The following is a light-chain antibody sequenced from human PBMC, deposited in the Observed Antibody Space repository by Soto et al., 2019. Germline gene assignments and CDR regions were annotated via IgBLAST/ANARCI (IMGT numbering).Light chain of an antibody. CDR2: DAA. V-gene: IGKV3-20*01. CDR1: QSVSGSC. CDR3: QQYGGSPRT. Sequence: EILMTQSPATLSVSPGERGTLSCRASQSVSGSCLAWYQQKPGQAPRLLLHDAASRATGIPDRFSGSGSGTDVTLTISRLEPEDFAVYYCQQYGGSPRTFGQGTKVDIK. J-gene: IGKJ1*01.